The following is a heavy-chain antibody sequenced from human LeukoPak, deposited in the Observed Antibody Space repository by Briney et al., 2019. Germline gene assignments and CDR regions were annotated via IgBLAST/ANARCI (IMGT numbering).Heavy chain of an antibody. J-gene: IGHJ4*02. CDR3: ARVARGVAAPYFDY. D-gene: IGHD6-6*01. Sequence: SETLSLTCAVSGASISSGGYSWSWIRQPPGKGLEWIGYIYHSGSTYYNPSLKSRVTISVDRSKNQFSLKLSSVTAAGTAVYYCARVARGVAAPYFDYWGQGTLVTVSS. CDR1: GASISSGGYS. V-gene: IGHV4-30-2*01. CDR2: IYHSGST.